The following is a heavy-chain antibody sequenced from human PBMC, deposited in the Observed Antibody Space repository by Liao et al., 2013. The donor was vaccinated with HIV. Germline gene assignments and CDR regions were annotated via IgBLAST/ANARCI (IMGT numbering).Heavy chain of an antibody. CDR2: INHSGST. CDR3: ARDPNFWSGPGY. D-gene: IGHD3-3*01. V-gene: IGHV4-34*01. J-gene: IGHJ4*02. CDR1: GGSFSGYY. Sequence: QVQLQQWGAGLLKPSETLSLTCAVYGGSFSGYYWSWIRQPPGKGLEWIGEINHSGSTNYNPSLKSRVTISVDTSKNQFSLKLSSVTAADTAVYYCARDPNFWSGPGYWGQGNPGHRLL.